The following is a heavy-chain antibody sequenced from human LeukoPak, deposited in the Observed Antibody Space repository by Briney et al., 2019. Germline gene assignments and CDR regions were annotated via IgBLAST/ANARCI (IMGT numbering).Heavy chain of an antibody. Sequence: PGGSLRLSCVASEFTFSSYAMSWVRQAPGKGLEWVSGITSSGDSTCYTDSVKGRFTISRDNSKNTLYLQMNSLRAEDSAVYYCAKPPEYFDLWGRGTLVTVSS. CDR3: AKPPEYFDL. CDR2: ITSSGDST. D-gene: IGHD1-14*01. V-gene: IGHV3-23*01. CDR1: EFTFSSYA. J-gene: IGHJ2*01.